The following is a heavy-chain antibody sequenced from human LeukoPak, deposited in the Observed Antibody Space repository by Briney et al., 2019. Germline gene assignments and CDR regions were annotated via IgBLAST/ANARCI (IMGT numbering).Heavy chain of an antibody. V-gene: IGHV4-61*08. D-gene: IGHD7-27*01. CDR3: PRGLGHTDDS. CDR1: GGSISSGGYY. Sequence: PSQTLSLTCTVSGGSISSGGYYWRWIRQPPGKGLEWIGYIYYSGSNNYNPSLKSRVTISVDPSKNQFSLKLSSVTAADTAVYYCPRGLGHTDDSWGQGTLVTVSS. CDR2: IYYSGSN. J-gene: IGHJ4*02.